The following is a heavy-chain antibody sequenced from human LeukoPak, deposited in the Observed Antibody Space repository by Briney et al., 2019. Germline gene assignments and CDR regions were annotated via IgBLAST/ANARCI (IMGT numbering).Heavy chain of an antibody. D-gene: IGHD6-13*01. CDR3: ARQYSSSWPLFDY. Sequence: ASVKVSCKASGYTFTSYGISWVRQAPGQGLEWMGWISAYNGNTNYAQKLQGRVTMTTDTSPSTAYMELRSPRSDDTAVYYCARQYSSSWPLFDYWGQGTLVTVSS. J-gene: IGHJ4*02. V-gene: IGHV1-18*01. CDR2: ISAYNGNT. CDR1: GYTFTSYG.